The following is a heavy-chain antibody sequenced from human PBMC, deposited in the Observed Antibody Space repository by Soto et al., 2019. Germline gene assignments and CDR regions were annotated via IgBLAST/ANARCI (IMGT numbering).Heavy chain of an antibody. CDR3: ARWNGYGDL. Sequence: EEQLLLSGGGLFQPGGSLSLPCEAPGLTFMDSSMAWVRRTPERGLEWVSGMSIGYEKTFYADSVKGRFTVSRDRSKNTVDLQMNSLRAGDTTMYYCARWNGYGDLWGQGTLVTVSS. D-gene: IGHD4-17*01. J-gene: IGHJ4*02. CDR1: GLTFMDSS. V-gene: IGHV3-23*01. CDR2: MSIGYEKT.